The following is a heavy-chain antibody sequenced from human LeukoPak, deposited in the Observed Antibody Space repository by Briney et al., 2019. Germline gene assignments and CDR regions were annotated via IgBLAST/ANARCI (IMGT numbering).Heavy chain of an antibody. Sequence: SETLSLTCTVSGGSISSYYWSWIRQPPGKGLEWIGEINHSGSTNYNPSLKSRVTISVDTSKNQFSLKLSSVTAADTAVYYCARHYYGSGSYYFRYYFDYWGQGTLVTVSS. CDR3: ARHYYGSGSYYFRYYFDY. CDR1: GGSISSYY. V-gene: IGHV4-34*01. CDR2: INHSGST. D-gene: IGHD3-10*01. J-gene: IGHJ4*02.